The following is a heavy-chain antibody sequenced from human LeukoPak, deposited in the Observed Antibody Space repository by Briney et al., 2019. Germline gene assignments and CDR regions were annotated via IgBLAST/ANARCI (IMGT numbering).Heavy chain of an antibody. CDR2: INPDSGGT. Sequence: ASVEVSCKASGYTFTGYYLQWVRQAPGQGLEWMGWINPDSGGTEYAQRFQGRVTMTSDKSISTAYMELSRLRSDDTAVYYCARDHCSANSCYVDYYNGVDVWGPGTPVTVSS. J-gene: IGHJ6*02. V-gene: IGHV1-2*02. D-gene: IGHD2-2*01. CDR1: GYTFTGYY. CDR3: ARDHCSANSCYVDYYNGVDV.